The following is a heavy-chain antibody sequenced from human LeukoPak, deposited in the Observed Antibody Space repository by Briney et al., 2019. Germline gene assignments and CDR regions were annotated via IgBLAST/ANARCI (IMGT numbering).Heavy chain of an antibody. V-gene: IGHV3-30*18. CDR1: GFTFSSYG. Sequence: PGRSLRLSCAASGFTFSSYGMHWVRQAPGKGLEWVAVITYDGYYKYYADSVRGRFTISRDNSKNTLYLQLNSLTAEDTAVYYCAKARDIVVVPAAMCALDVWGQGTTVTVSS. D-gene: IGHD2-2*01. CDR3: AKARDIVVVPAAMCALDV. CDR2: ITYDGYYK. J-gene: IGHJ6*02.